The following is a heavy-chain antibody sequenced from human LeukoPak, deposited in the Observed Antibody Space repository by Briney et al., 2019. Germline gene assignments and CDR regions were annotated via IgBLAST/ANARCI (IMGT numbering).Heavy chain of an antibody. V-gene: IGHV3-23*01. CDR3: ARDHPGSGWYVDY. CDR1: GFTFGGYA. CDR2: ISGSGGSP. Sequence: GGSLRLSCAASGFTFGGYAMGWVRQAPGKGLEWVSGISGSGGSPYYTDSVKGRFTISKDNFKDTLYLQMNSLRDEDTAVYYCARDHPGSGWYVDYWGQGILVTVSS. J-gene: IGHJ4*02. D-gene: IGHD6-19*01.